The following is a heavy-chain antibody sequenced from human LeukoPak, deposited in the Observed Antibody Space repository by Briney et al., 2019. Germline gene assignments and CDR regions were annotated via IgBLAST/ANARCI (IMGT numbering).Heavy chain of an antibody. CDR1: GGSISSYY. CDR2: IYYSGST. V-gene: IGHV4-59*01. CDR3: ARGGSYYDFWSGYYDYYYYMDV. Sequence: SSETLSLTCTVSGGSISSYYWSWIRQPPGKGPEWIGYIYYSGSTNYNPSLKSRVTISVDTSKNQFSLRLTSVTAADTAVYYCARGGSYYDFWSGYYDYYYYMDVWGKGTTVTVSS. J-gene: IGHJ6*03. D-gene: IGHD3-3*01.